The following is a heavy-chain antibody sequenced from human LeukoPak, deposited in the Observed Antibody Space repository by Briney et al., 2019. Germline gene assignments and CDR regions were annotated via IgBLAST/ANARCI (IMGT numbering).Heavy chain of an antibody. J-gene: IGHJ4*02. CDR3: ARVPYYYDSSGYYPFDY. Sequence: SETLSLTCAVYGGSFSGYYWSWIRQPPGKGLGWIGEINHSGSTNYNPSLKSRVTISVDTSKNQFSLKLSSVTAADTAVYYCARVPYYYDSSGYYPFDYWGQGTLVTVSS. D-gene: IGHD3-22*01. CDR1: GGSFSGYY. V-gene: IGHV4-34*01. CDR2: INHSGST.